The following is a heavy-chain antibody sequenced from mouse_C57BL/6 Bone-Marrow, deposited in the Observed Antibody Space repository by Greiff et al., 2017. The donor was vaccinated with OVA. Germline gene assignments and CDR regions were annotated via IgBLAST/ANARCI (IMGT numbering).Heavy chain of an antibody. CDR1: GFTFSSYA. CDR2: ISDGGSYT. CDR3: ARDGPGIYNDYDGPWFAY. V-gene: IGHV5-4*01. D-gene: IGHD2-4*01. Sequence: EVQVVESGGGLVKPGGSLKLSCAASGFTFSSYAMSWVRQTPEKRLEWVATISDGGSYTYYPDNVKGRFTISRDNAKNNLYLQMSHLKSEDTAMYYCARDGPGIYNDYDGPWFAYWGQGTLVTVSA. J-gene: IGHJ3*01.